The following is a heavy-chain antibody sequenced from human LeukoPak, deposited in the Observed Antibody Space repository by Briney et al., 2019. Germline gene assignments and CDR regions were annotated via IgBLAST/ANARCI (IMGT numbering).Heavy chain of an antibody. CDR2: INPAGSET. V-gene: IGHV3-7*01. CDR1: GFSFSAYW. D-gene: IGHD2-15*01. J-gene: IGHJ4*02. Sequence: HPGGSLRLSRAASGFSFSAYWMTWVRQAPGTGLEWVANINPAGSETYYVDPVKGRFSISRDNAKNLVYLQMNSLRAEDTAVYHCARFGYVAAVDVWGQGTPVTVSS. CDR3: ARFGYVAAVDV.